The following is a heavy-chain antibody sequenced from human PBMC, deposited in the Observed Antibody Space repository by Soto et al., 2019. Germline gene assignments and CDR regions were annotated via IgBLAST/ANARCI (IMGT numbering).Heavy chain of an antibody. Sequence: QITLNESGPTQVKPRQTLTLTCTFSGFSLTTGGVGVGWIRQSPGKAPEWLALIYWDDDKRYSPSLKSRLTITKDTAKIQVALTTADLDPADTASYYCAHRVLRTVFGLVATTAIYFDFWGQGTPVAVSS. D-gene: IGHD3-3*01. V-gene: IGHV2-5*02. CDR3: AHRVLRTVFGLVATTAIYFDF. CDR2: IYWDDDK. CDR1: GFSLTTGGVG. J-gene: IGHJ4*02.